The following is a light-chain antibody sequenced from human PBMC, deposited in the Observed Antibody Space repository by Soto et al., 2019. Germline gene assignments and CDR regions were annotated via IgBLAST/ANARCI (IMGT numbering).Light chain of an antibody. J-gene: IGKJ5*01. CDR3: QQSYSSPIT. V-gene: IGKV1-39*01. Sequence: DIQMTHSPSTLSGSVGDRVAITCRASDNIVHWVAWYRQKPGKAPKLLIYAASSLQSGVPSRFSGRGSGTDFTLTISSLQPEDSATYYCQQSYSSPITFGQGTRLEIK. CDR1: DNIVHW. CDR2: AAS.